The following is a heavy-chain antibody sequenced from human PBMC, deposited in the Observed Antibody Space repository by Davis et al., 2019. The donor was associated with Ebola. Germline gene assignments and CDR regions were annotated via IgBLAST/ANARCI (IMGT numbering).Heavy chain of an antibody. J-gene: IGHJ3*02. D-gene: IGHD2-21*01. CDR1: GGSISSYY. CDR3: ARDQGGFGILWWSYGNAFDI. V-gene: IGHV4-59*12. CDR2: IYYSGST. Sequence: PSETLSLTCTVSGGSISSYYWSWIRQPPGKGLEWIGYIYYSGSTYYNPSLKSRVTISVDTSKNQFSLKLSSVTAADTAVYYCARDQGGFGILWWSYGNAFDIWGQGTMVTVSS.